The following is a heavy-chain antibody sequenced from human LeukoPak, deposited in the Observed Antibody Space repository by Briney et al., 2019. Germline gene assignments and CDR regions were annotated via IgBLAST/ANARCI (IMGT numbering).Heavy chain of an antibody. Sequence: SETLSLTCTVSGGSISSYYWSWIRQPPGKGLEWIGYIYYSGSTNYNPSLKSRVTISVDTSKNQFSLRLSSVTAADTAVYYCASDGSGSYHFDYWGQGTLVTVSS. CDR3: ASDGSGSYHFDY. D-gene: IGHD3-10*01. J-gene: IGHJ4*02. V-gene: IGHV4-59*01. CDR1: GGSISSYY. CDR2: IYYSGST.